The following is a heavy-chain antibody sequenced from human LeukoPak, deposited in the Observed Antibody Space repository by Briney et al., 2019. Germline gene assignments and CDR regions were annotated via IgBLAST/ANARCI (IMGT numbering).Heavy chain of an antibody. CDR2: INPTGGST. D-gene: IGHD3-3*01. CDR3: ARDITLLYYDFWSGYGRDYFDY. Sequence: ASVKVSCKASGYTFTTYYIHWVRQAPGQGLEWMGIINPTGGSTTYAQKLQGRVTMTTDTSTSTAYMELRSLRSDDTAVYYCARDITLLYYDFWSGYGRDYFDYWGQGTLVTVSS. V-gene: IGHV1-46*01. J-gene: IGHJ4*02. CDR1: GYTFTTYY.